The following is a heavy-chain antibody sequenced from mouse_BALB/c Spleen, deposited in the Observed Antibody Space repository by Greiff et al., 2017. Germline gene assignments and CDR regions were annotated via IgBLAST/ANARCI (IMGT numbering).Heavy chain of an antibody. Sequence: VKLMESGPDLVAPSQSLSITCTVSGFSLTSSGVHWVRQPPGKGLEWLVVIWSDGSTTYNSALKSRLSISKDNSKSQVFLKMNSLQTDDTAMYYSDRKSGGKGAMDDWGKGTSGTVSS. CDR3: DRKSGGKGAMDD. CDR2: IWSDGST. J-gene: IGHJ4*01. D-gene: IGHD1-1*02. CDR1: GFSLTSSG. V-gene: IGHV2-6-2*01.